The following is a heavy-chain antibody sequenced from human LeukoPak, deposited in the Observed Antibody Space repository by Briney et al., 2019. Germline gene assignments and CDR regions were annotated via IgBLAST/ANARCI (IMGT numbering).Heavy chain of an antibody. Sequence: GASVKVSCKASGYTFTSYYMHWVRQAPGQGLEWMGIINPSGGSTSYAQKFQGRVTMTRDTSTSTVYMELSSLRSEDTAVYYCARDQALTIFGVAYICYGMDVWGQGTTVTVSS. J-gene: IGHJ6*02. D-gene: IGHD3-3*01. CDR1: GYTFTSYY. CDR2: INPSGGST. CDR3: ARDQALTIFGVAYICYGMDV. V-gene: IGHV1-46*01.